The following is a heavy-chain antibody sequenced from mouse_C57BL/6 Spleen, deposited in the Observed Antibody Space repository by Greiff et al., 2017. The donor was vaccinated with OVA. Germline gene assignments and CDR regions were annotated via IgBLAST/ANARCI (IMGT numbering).Heavy chain of an antibody. D-gene: IGHD1-1*01. Sequence: VQLQQPGAELVRPGSSVKLSCKASGYTFTSYWMDWVKQRPGQGLEWIGNIYPSDSETHYNQKFKDKATLTVDKSSSTAYMQLSSLTSEDSAVYYCARCDYYGAMDYWGQGTSVTVSS. J-gene: IGHJ4*01. CDR1: GYTFTSYW. CDR2: IYPSDSET. V-gene: IGHV1-61*01. CDR3: ARCDYYGAMDY.